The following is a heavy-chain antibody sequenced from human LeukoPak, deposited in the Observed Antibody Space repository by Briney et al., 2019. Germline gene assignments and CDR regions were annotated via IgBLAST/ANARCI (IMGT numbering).Heavy chain of an antibody. CDR3: ARDPDAFMVRGDKEGY. Sequence: SVKVSCKASGFTFTSRSAVQWVRQARGQRLEWIGWIVVDSDNTNYAENFQGRVTITRDMSASTSYMELSSLRSEDTAVYYCARDPDAFMVRGDKEGYWGQGTLVTVSS. CDR2: IVVDSDNT. V-gene: IGHV1-58*01. D-gene: IGHD3-10*01. J-gene: IGHJ4*02. CDR1: GFTFTSRSA.